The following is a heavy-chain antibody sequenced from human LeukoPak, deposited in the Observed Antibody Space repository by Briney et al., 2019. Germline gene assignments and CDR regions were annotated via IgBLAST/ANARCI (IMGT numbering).Heavy chain of an antibody. CDR3: AMASTNYYDTSAGHFQH. CDR2: ISGSGVST. D-gene: IGHD3-22*01. CDR1: GFTFSSYG. J-gene: IGHJ1*01. Sequence: GGSLRLSCAASGFTFSSYGMHWVRQTPGKGLEWVSAISGSGVSTYYADSVKGRFTISRDNSKNTLYLRMNNLRAEDTAVYYCAMASTNYYDTSAGHFQHWGQGTLVTVSS. V-gene: IGHV3-23*01.